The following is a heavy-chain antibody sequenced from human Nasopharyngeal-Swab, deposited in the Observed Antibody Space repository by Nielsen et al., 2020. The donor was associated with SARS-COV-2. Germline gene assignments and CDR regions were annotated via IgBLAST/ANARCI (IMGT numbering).Heavy chain of an antibody. CDR1: GFTFSDYY. CDR2: ISSSGSTI. J-gene: IGHJ6*04. Sequence: GGSLRLSCAASGFTFSDYYMSWIRQAPGKGLEWVSYISSSGSTISYADSVKGRFTISRDNAKNSLYLQMSSLRAEDTAVYYCAREVSGIWFGDLLSAHYYYVMDVWGKGTTVTVSS. V-gene: IGHV3-11*04. CDR3: AREVSGIWFGDLLSAHYYYVMDV. D-gene: IGHD3-10*01.